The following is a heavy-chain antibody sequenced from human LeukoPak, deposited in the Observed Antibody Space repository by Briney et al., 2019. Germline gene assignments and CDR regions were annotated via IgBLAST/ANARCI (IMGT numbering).Heavy chain of an antibody. V-gene: IGHV3-7*03. CDR3: ARGGGLDV. CDR1: GLTFSSSW. J-gene: IGHJ6*02. Sequence: GGSLRLSCAVSGLTFSSSWMDWVRQAPGKGLEWVASINPDGNKKYSADSVKGRFTISRDNAENSLYLQMSNLRAEDTAVYFCARGGGLDVWGQGATVTVSS. CDR2: INPDGNKK. D-gene: IGHD3-16*01.